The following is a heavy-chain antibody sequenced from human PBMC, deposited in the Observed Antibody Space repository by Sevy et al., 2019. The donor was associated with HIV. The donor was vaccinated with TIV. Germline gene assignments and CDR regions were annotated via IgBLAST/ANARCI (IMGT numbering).Heavy chain of an antibody. Sequence: GGSLRLSCRASGFTFSNYDMHWVRQATGKGREWVSGIDNDGDTYYPDSVKDRFAISRGNGRDSLYLQMNSLRAGDTAVYYCARELYYGMDVWGQGTTVTVSS. CDR3: ARELYYGMDV. CDR1: GFTFSNYD. V-gene: IGHV3-13*01. CDR2: IDNDGDT. J-gene: IGHJ6*02. D-gene: IGHD3-10*01.